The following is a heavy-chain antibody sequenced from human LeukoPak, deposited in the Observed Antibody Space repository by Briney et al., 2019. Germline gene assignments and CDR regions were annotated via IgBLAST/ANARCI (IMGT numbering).Heavy chain of an antibody. D-gene: IGHD3-16*02. J-gene: IGHJ4*02. Sequence: GGSLRLSCAASGFTFSSYAMSWVRQAPGKGLEWVSVISGSGASTFYADSVKGRFSISRDNSKNALYLQMNSLRAEDTAVYYCAKDPSGASIVRYFDYWGQGTLVIVSS. CDR2: ISGSGAST. V-gene: IGHV3-23*01. CDR1: GFTFSSYA. CDR3: AKDPSGASIVRYFDY.